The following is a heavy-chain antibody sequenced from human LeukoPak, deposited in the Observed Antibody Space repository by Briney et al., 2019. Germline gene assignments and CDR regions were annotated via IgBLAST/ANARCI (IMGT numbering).Heavy chain of an antibody. CDR1: GGSISSGDYY. V-gene: IGHV4-30-4*08. CDR3: ARGSSSSIGYYYYMDV. CDR2: IYYSGST. Sequence: SETLSLTCTVSGGSISSGDYYWSWIRQPPGKGLEWIGYIYYSGSTYYNPSLKSRVTISVDTSKNQFSLKLSSVTAADTAVYYCARGSSSSIGYYYYMDVWGKGTTVTVSS. J-gene: IGHJ6*03. D-gene: IGHD6-6*01.